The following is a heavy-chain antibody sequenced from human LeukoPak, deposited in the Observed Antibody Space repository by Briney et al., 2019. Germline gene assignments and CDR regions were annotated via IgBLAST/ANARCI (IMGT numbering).Heavy chain of an antibody. V-gene: IGHV3-48*03. D-gene: IGHD1-14*01. J-gene: IGHJ3*02. CDR2: ISSSGRSI. Sequence: GGSLRLSCVVSGFTFSSYEMNWVRQAPGKGLEWVSYISSSGRSIYYADSVKGRFTISRDIARNSLYLQMNSLRAEDTAVYFCARDIEPDAFDIWGQGTMVTVS. CDR1: GFTFSSYE. CDR3: ARDIEPDAFDI.